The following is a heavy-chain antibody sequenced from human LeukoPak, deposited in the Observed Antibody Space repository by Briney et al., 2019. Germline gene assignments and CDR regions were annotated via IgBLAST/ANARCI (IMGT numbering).Heavy chain of an antibody. CDR1: GGSFSGYY. Sequence: SETLSLTCAVYGGSFSGYYWGWIRQPPGKGLEWIGSIYYSGSTYHNPSLKSRVTISVDTSKNQFSLKLSSVTAADTAVYYCARQYSGSFFFPDVLDYWGQGTLVTVSS. J-gene: IGHJ4*02. V-gene: IGHV4-39*01. CDR3: ARQYSGSFFFPDVLDY. D-gene: IGHD1-26*01. CDR2: IYYSGST.